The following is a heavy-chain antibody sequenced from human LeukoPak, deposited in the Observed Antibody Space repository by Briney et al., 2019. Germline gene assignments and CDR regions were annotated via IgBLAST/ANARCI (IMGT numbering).Heavy chain of an antibody. V-gene: IGHV5-51*01. CDR2: IYPGDSDI. CDR3: ARRAMVRGVGYYFDY. CDR1: GYSFTSYW. D-gene: IGHD3-10*01. Sequence: GESLKISCKGSGYSFTSYWIGWVRQMPGKGLEWMGIIYPGDSDIKYSPSFQGQVTISADKSIGTAYLQWSSLEASDTAMYYCARRAMVRGVGYYFDYWGQGTLVTVSS. J-gene: IGHJ4*02.